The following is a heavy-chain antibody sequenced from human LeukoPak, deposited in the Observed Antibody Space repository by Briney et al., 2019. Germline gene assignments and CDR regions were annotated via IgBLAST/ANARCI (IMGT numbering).Heavy chain of an antibody. CDR3: AREIFEQWLVYFDY. D-gene: IGHD6-19*01. V-gene: IGHV3-48*04. Sequence: GGSLRLSCAASGFTFSSYSMNWVRQAPGKGLEWVSYISSSSTIYYADSVKGRFTISRDNAKNSLYLQMNSLRAEDTAVYYCAREIFEQWLVYFDYWGQGTLVTVSS. J-gene: IGHJ4*02. CDR2: ISSSSTI. CDR1: GFTFSSYS.